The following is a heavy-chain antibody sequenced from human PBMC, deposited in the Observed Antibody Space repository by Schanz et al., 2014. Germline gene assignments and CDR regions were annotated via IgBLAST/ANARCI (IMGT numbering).Heavy chain of an antibody. J-gene: IGHJ4*02. D-gene: IGHD6-19*01. V-gene: IGHV3-23*01. CDR1: GFTFRDYY. CDR2: FIVDSGNT. Sequence: PGGSLRLSCAASGFTFRDYYMSWIRQAPGKGLEWVSGFIVDSGNTYYAGSVKGRFSISRDYSKNTLYLQMSSLRAEDTAIYYCAKLSSSGRLAGYFDYWGQGALVTVSS. CDR3: AKLSSSGRLAGYFDY.